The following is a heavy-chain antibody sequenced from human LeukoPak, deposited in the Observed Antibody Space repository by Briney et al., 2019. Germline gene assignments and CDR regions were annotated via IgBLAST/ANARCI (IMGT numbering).Heavy chain of an antibody. J-gene: IGHJ4*02. Sequence: SETLSLTCTVSGGSISSYYWCWIRQPPGKGLEWIGNIYHSGSTYYNPSLKSRVTISVDTSKNQFSLKLSSVTAADTAVYYCARNSGSYGWIDSWSQGTLVTVSS. D-gene: IGHD1-26*01. CDR3: ARNSGSYGWIDS. V-gene: IGHV4-59*08. CDR1: GGSISSYY. CDR2: IYHSGST.